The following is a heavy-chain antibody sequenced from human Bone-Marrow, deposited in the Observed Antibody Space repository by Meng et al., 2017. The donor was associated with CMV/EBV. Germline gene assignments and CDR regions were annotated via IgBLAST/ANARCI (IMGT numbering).Heavy chain of an antibody. D-gene: IGHD2-15*01. V-gene: IGHV4-61*01. J-gene: IGHJ4*02. CDR3: ARSYGGNIVVVPAAPLDF. CDR1: GGSVSSGNYY. CDR2: IHYSGTT. Sequence: GSLRLSCTVSGGSVSSGNYYWSWIRQPPGKGLEWIGYIHYSGTTNYNPSLKSRVTMSVDPSKHQFSLKLSSVTAADTDVYYCARSYGGNIVVVPAAPLDFWGQGTLVTVSS.